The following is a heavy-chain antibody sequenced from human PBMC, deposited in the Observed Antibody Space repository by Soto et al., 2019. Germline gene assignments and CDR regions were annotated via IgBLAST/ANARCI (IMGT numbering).Heavy chain of an antibody. Sequence: PSETLSLTCTVSGGSISSYYWSWIRQPPGKGLEWIGYIYYSGSTNYNPSLKSRVTISVDTSKNQFSLKLSSVTAADTAVYYCARVVVPAAWTFDYWGQGTLVTSPQ. CDR3: ARVVVPAAWTFDY. J-gene: IGHJ4*02. D-gene: IGHD2-2*01. CDR2: IYYSGST. CDR1: GGSISSYY. V-gene: IGHV4-59*01.